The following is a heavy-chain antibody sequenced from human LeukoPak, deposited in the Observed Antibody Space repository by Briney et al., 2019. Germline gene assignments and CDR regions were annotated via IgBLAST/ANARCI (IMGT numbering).Heavy chain of an antibody. CDR3: ARDASRGYQLLLGWFDP. D-gene: IGHD2-2*01. J-gene: IGHJ5*02. V-gene: IGHV1-18*01. CDR2: ISAYNGNT. CDR1: GYTFTSYG. Sequence: ASVKVSCKASGYTFTSYGISWVRQAPGQGLEWMGWISAYNGNTNYAQKLQGRVTMTTDTSTSTAYMELRSLRSDDTAVYYCARDASRGYQLLLGWFDPWGQGTLVTVSS.